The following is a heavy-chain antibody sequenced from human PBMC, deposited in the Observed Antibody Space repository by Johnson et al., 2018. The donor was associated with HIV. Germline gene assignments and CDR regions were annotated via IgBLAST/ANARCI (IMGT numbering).Heavy chain of an antibody. Sequence: QVQLVESGGGLVQPGRSLRLSCAASGFTFSSYGMHWVRQAPGKGLEWVAVISYDGSNKYYADSVKGRFTISRDNSKNTLYLQMNSLRAEDTAVYYCTTWPYYYDTSEDAFDIWGQGTMVTVSS. CDR1: GFTFSSYG. J-gene: IGHJ3*02. V-gene: IGHV3-30*03. CDR2: ISYDGSNK. CDR3: TTWPYYYDTSEDAFDI. D-gene: IGHD3-22*01.